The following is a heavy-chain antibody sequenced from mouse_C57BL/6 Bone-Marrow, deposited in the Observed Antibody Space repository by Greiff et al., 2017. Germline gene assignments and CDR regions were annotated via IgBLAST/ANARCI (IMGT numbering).Heavy chain of an antibody. CDR3: ASGLRQYYCDD. D-gene: IGHD3-2*02. CDR2: INPSSGYT. CDR1: GYTFTSYW. J-gene: IGHJ2*01. Sequence: QVQLKESGAELAKPGASVKLSCKASGYTFTSYWMHWVKQRPGQGLEWIGYINPSSGYTKYNQKFKDKATLTADKSSSTAYRQLSSLTYAESAVYNGASGLRQYYCDDWGPGATLTVSS. V-gene: IGHV1-7*01.